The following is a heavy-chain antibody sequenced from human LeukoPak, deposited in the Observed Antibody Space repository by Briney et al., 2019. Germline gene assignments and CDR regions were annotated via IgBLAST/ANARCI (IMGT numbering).Heavy chain of an antibody. D-gene: IGHD5-12*01. V-gene: IGHV1-18*01. Sequence: ASVTVSCKASGYTFTSYGISWVRQAPGQGLEWMGWISAYNGNTNYAQKLQGRVTMTTDTSTSTAYMQLRSLRSDDTALYYFARWMRQPSAVYYMDVWGKGTTVTVSS. J-gene: IGHJ6*03. CDR2: ISAYNGNT. CDR3: ARWMRQPSAVYYMDV. CDR1: GYTFTSYG.